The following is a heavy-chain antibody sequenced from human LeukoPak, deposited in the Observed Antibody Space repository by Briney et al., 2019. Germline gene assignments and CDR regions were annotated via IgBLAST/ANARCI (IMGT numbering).Heavy chain of an antibody. D-gene: IGHD6-13*01. CDR3: ARGGSSWQLNWFDP. J-gene: IGHJ5*02. Sequence: SETLSLTCTVSGGSISSSSYYWGWIRQPPGKGLEWIGSIYYSGSTYYNPSLKSRVTISVDTSKNQFSLKLSSVTAADTAVYYCARGGSSWQLNWFDPWGQGTLVTVSS. V-gene: IGHV4-39*07. CDR2: IYYSGST. CDR1: GGSISSSSYY.